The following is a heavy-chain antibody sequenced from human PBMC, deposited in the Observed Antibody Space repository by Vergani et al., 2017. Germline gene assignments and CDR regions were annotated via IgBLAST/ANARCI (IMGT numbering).Heavy chain of an antibody. J-gene: IGHJ6*02. CDR1: GFTFSSYA. CDR3: AKANPRNSGYDYLYYYHAMDV. D-gene: IGHD5-12*01. V-gene: IGHV3-23*01. CDR2: ISGSGGST. Sequence: EVQLLESGGGLVQPGGSLRLSCAASGFTFSSYAMSWVRQALGKGLEGVSAISGSGGSTYYADSVKGRFTISRDNSKNTLYLQMNSLSAGDTAVYYCAKANPRNSGYDYLYYYHAMDVWCQGTTVTVSS.